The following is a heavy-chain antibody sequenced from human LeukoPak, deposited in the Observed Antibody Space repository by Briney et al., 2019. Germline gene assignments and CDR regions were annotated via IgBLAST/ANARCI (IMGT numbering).Heavy chain of an antibody. CDR2: ISYDGIKK. V-gene: IGHV3-30*04. J-gene: IGHJ6*03. D-gene: IGHD4-23*01. CDR1: GFSFNSYA. Sequence: GGSLRLSCAASGFSFNSYAMHWVRQAPGKGLEWVAVISYDGIKKYYADSVKGRFTISRDNAKKSLYLQMNSLRAEDTALYYCARDGDTVLTRGYYYYMDVWGKGTTVTVSS. CDR3: ARDGDTVLTRGYYYYMDV.